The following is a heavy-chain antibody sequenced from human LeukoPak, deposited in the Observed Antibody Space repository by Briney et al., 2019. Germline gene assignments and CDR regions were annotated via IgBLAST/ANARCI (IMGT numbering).Heavy chain of an antibody. V-gene: IGHV3-21*01. CDR2: ISSSSSYI. Sequence: GGSLRLSCAASGFTFSSYEMNWVRQAPGKGLEWVSSISSSSSYIYYADSVKGRFTISRDNAKNSLYLQMNSLRAEDTAVYYCAREASSSSWYSPNYFDYWGQGTLVTVSS. J-gene: IGHJ4*02. CDR3: AREASSSSWYSPNYFDY. D-gene: IGHD6-13*01. CDR1: GFTFSSYE.